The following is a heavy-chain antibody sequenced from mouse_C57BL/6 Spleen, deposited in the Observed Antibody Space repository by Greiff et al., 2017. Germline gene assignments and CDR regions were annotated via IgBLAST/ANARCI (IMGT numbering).Heavy chain of an antibody. D-gene: IGHD1-1*01. CDR3: ARRGSSYPYYFDD. Sequence: QVQLQQSGAELARPGASVKLSCKASGYTFTSYGISWVKQRPGQGLEWIGEIYPRSGNTYYNEKFKGKATLTADKSSSTAYMELRSLTSEDSAVYFCARRGSSYPYYFDDWGQGTTLTVSS. CDR1: GYTFTSYG. CDR2: IYPRSGNT. J-gene: IGHJ2*01. V-gene: IGHV1-81*01.